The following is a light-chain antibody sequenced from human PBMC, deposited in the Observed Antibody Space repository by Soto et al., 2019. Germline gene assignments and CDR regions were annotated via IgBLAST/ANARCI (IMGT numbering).Light chain of an antibody. J-gene: IGLJ1*01. CDR2: EVS. CDR3: SSYTDSSNYV. CDR1: SSDVGDYIS. V-gene: IGLV2-14*01. Sequence: QSVLTQPASVSGSPGQSISISCTGPSSDVGDYISVSWFQQHPGKAPKLMIYEVSNRPSGVSNRFSGSRSGNTASLTISGLQAEDEADYYCSSYTDSSNYVFGTGTKLTVL.